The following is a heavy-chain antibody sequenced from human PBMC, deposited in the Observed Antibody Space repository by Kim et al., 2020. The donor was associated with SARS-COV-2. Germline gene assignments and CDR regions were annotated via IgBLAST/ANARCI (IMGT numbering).Heavy chain of an antibody. CDR1: GGSIRSGGKF. V-gene: IGHV4-31*03. CDR2: ISYSGNS. D-gene: IGHD2-2*01. Sequence: SETLSLTCSVSGGSIRSGGKFWTWIRQHPAKGLESIGYISYSGNSHYSPSLRSRVSISLQTSENQFSLELTSVTAADTAVDYCARGQPLDYWGQGILV. CDR3: ARGQPLDY. J-gene: IGHJ4*02.